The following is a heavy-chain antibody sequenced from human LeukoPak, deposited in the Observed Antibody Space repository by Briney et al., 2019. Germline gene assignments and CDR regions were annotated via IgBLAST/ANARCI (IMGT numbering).Heavy chain of an antibody. D-gene: IGHD2-2*01. CDR2: IYHSGST. Sequence: SQTLSLTCAVSGGSISSGGYSWSWIRQPPGKGLEWIGYIYHSGSTYYHPSLKSRVTISVDRSKNQFSLKLSSVTAADTAVYYCARYCSSTSCMIGMDVWGQGTTVTVSS. CDR3: ARYCSSTSCMIGMDV. CDR1: GGSISSGGYS. J-gene: IGHJ6*02. V-gene: IGHV4-30-2*01.